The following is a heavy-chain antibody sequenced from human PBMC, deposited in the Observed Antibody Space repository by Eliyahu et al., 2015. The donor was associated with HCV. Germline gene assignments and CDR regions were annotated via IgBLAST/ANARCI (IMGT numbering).Heavy chain of an antibody. D-gene: IGHD6-19*01. CDR2: INPSGGST. CDR1: GYTFTSYY. V-gene: IGHV1-46*01. CDR3: ATRGYSSGWPYYFDY. J-gene: IGHJ4*02. Sequence: QVQLVQSGAEVKKPGASVKVSCKASGYTFTSYYMHWVRQAPGQGLEWMGIINPSGGSTSYAQKFQGRVTMTRDTSTSTVYMELSSLRSEDTAVYYCATRGYSSGWPYYFDYWGQGTLVTVSS.